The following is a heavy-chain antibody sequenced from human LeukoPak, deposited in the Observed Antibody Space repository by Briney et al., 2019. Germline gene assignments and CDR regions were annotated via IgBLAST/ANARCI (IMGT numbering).Heavy chain of an antibody. Sequence: ASVKVSCTASGYTFTTYGISWVRQAPGQGLEWMGWISAYNANTNYAQKLQGRVTMTTDTSTSTAYMELRSLRSDDTAVYYCARGYCSSTTCYLADYWGQGTLVTVSS. CDR1: GYTFTTYG. J-gene: IGHJ4*02. CDR3: ARGYCSSTTCYLADY. V-gene: IGHV1-18*01. D-gene: IGHD2-2*01. CDR2: ISAYNANT.